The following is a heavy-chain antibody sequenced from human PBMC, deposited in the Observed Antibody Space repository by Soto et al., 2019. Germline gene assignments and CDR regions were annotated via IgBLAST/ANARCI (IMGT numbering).Heavy chain of an antibody. V-gene: IGHV1-2*04. CDR2: INPNSGGT. CDR3: ARSDYDILTGPFDH. D-gene: IGHD3-9*01. Sequence: ASVKVRCKASGDTFTGYYMHWMRQAPGQGLEWMGWINPNSGGTNYAQKFQGWVTMTRDTSISTAYMELSRLRSDDTAVYYCARSDYDILTGPFDHWGQGTLVTVSS. J-gene: IGHJ5*02. CDR1: GDTFTGYY.